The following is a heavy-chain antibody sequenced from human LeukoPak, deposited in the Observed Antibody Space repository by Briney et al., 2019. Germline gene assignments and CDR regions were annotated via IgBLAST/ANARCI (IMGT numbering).Heavy chain of an antibody. V-gene: IGHV1-18*01. Sequence: ASVKVSCKASGYTFTSYGISWVRQAPGQGLEWMGWISAYNGNTNYAQKLQGRVTMTRNTSISTAYMELSSLRSEDTAVYYCARGRDSSSWLYYYYYYGMDVWGQGTTVTVSS. D-gene: IGHD6-13*01. CDR3: ARGRDSSSWLYYYYYYGMDV. CDR2: ISAYNGNT. J-gene: IGHJ6*02. CDR1: GYTFTSYG.